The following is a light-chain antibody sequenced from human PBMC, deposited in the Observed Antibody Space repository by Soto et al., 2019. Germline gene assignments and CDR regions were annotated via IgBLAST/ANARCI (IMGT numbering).Light chain of an antibody. CDR3: QQYNNWPWT. V-gene: IGKV3-15*01. CDR1: QSVSSN. Sequence: EIVMTQSPSTLSGSPGERATLSCRASQSVSSNLAWYQQKPGQAPRLLIYGASTRATGVPARFSGSGSGTEFTLTISSLQSEDFAVYYCQQYNNWPWTFGQGTKV. J-gene: IGKJ1*01. CDR2: GAS.